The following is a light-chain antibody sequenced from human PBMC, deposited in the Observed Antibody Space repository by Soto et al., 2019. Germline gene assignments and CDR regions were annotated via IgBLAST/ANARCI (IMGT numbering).Light chain of an antibody. Sequence: QSVLTQPRSVSGSPGQSVTISCTGTSSDVGGYNYVSWYEQYPGKAPKLVIYDVNKRLSGVPDRFSGSKSGNTASLTISGLQAEDEADYYCCSYTGTYTWVFGGGTKLTVL. CDR2: DVN. CDR1: SSDVGGYNY. CDR3: CSYTGTYTWV. V-gene: IGLV2-11*01. J-gene: IGLJ3*02.